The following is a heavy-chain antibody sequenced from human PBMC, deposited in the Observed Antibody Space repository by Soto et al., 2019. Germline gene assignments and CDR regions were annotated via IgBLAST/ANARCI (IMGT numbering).Heavy chain of an antibody. CDR3: ARYRLVVPAVILDYYYYGLDV. V-gene: IGHV3-30-3*01. CDR1: GFALRSYA. Sequence: QVQLVESGGGVVQPGRSLRLSCAASGFALRSYAMHWVRQAPGKGLEWVAVVSYDGSNNYYADSVKGRFTISRDNSKSTVYLQMNRLRAEDTAVYYCARYRLVVPAVILDYYYYGLDVWGQGTTVTVSS. J-gene: IGHJ6*02. D-gene: IGHD2-2*02. CDR2: VSYDGSNN.